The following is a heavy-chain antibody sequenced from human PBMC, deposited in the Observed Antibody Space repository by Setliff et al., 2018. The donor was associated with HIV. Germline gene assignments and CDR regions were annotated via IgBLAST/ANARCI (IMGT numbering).Heavy chain of an antibody. Sequence: ASVNVSCNASGYTFSDYYIHWVRQAPGQGFEWMGRINPNTGGTKFAQKFQGSVTMTRDTSTSTAYMELRRLRSQDTAMYYCARGWGGQDSYYYGMDVWGQGTTVTVSS. CDR3: ARGWGGQDSYYYGMDV. J-gene: IGHJ6*02. V-gene: IGHV1-2*06. CDR1: GYTFSDYY. CDR2: INPNTGGT. D-gene: IGHD3-16*01.